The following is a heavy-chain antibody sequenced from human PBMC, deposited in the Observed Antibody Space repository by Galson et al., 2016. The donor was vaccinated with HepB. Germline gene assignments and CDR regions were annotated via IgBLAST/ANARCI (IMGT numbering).Heavy chain of an antibody. V-gene: IGHV1-69*04. CDR2: IIPFLGIA. CDR1: GGTFSHYA. J-gene: IGHJ6*02. CDR3: ARDNDDYYDSSGNYYSRSHHYYGMDV. Sequence: SVKVSCKASGGTFSHYAISWVRQAPGHGPEWMGRIIPFLGIANYAQKFQGRVTLTADKSTGTAYMELSRLRSEDTAVYYCARDNDDYYDSSGNYYSRSHHYYGMDVWGQGTTVTVSS. D-gene: IGHD3-22*01.